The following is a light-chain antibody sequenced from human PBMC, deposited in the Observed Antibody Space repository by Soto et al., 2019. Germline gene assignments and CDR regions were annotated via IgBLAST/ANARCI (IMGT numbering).Light chain of an antibody. Sequence: QSALTQPASVSGSPGQSITISCTGTSSDVGGYNYVSWYQQHPGKAPKLMIYDVINRPSGVSNRFSGSKSGNSASLTISGLQAEDEAEYYCSSYTSSSTYVVFGGGTKVPVL. V-gene: IGLV2-14*03. CDR1: SSDVGGYNY. J-gene: IGLJ2*01. CDR3: SSYTSSSTYVV. CDR2: DVI.